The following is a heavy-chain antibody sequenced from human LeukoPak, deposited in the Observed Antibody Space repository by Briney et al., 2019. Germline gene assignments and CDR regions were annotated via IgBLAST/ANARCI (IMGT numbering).Heavy chain of an antibody. D-gene: IGHD6-19*01. CDR3: ARPYTSGYRGAFDI. J-gene: IGHJ3*02. Sequence: SETLSLTCTVSGGSISSYYWSWIRQFPGKGLEWIGYIYYSGSTNYNPSLKSRVTISVDTSKKQFSLKLSSVTAADTAVYYCARPYTSGYRGAFDIWGQGTMVTVSS. CDR2: IYYSGST. CDR1: GGSISSYY. V-gene: IGHV4-59*01.